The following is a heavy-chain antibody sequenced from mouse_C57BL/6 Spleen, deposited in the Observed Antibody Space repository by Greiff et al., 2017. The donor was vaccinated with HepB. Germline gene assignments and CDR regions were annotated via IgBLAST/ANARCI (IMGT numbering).Heavy chain of an antibody. J-gene: IGHJ3*01. CDR2: IYPGDGDT. CDR1: GYAFSSSW. D-gene: IGHD1-1*01. CDR3: ARSGYYGSSYWFAY. V-gene: IGHV1-82*01. Sequence: QVQLQQSGPELVKPGASVKISCKASGYAFSSSWMNWVKQRPGKGLEWIGRIYPGDGDTNYNGKFKGKATLTADKSSSTAYMQLSSLTSEDSAVYFCARSGYYGSSYWFAYWGQGTLVTVSA.